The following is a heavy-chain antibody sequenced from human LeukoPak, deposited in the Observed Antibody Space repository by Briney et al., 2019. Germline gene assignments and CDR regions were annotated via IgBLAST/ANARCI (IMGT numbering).Heavy chain of an antibody. D-gene: IGHD6-19*01. Sequence: GGSLRLSCSASGFTFSSFAMNWVRQAPGKGLEWVSIISGYGDTTYYTDSVKGRFTISRDNSKNTLYLQMNSLRAEDTAVYYCASGEDTSGWSYWGQGTLVTVSS. CDR2: ISGYGDTT. CDR3: ASGEDTSGWSY. V-gene: IGHV3-23*01. CDR1: GFTFSSFA. J-gene: IGHJ4*02.